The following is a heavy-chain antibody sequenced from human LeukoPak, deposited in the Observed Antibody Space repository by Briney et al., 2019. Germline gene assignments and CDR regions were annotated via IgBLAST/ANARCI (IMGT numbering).Heavy chain of an antibody. CDR1: GGSISSGDYY. CDR3: ARADSGYDFDY. V-gene: IGHV4-30-4*08. D-gene: IGHD5-12*01. Sequence: SETLSLTCTVSGGSISSGDYYWSWIRQPPGKGLEWIGYIYYSGSTYYNPSLKSRVTISVDTSKNQFSLKLSSVTAADTAVYYRARADSGYDFDYWGQGTLVTVSS. CDR2: IYYSGST. J-gene: IGHJ4*02.